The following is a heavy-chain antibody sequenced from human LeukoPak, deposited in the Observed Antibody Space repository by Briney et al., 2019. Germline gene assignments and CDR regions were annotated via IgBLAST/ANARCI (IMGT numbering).Heavy chain of an antibody. CDR3: ARGLESAVSFDY. CDR2: IKQDGSEK. V-gene: IGHV3-7*01. Sequence: GGSLRLSCAASGFTFSSYWMSWVRQAPGKGLEWVASIKQDGSEKYYVDSMKGRFTISRDNAKNSLYLQMNSLRAEDTAVYYCARGLESAVSFDYWGQGTLATVSS. CDR1: GFTFSSYW. J-gene: IGHJ4*02.